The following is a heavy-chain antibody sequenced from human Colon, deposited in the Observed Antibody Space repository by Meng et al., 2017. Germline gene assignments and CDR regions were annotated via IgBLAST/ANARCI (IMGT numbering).Heavy chain of an antibody. CDR1: GFTVSSNY. D-gene: IGHD4-17*01. CDR3: ARAMTYGDYPLDY. J-gene: IGHJ4*02. CDR2: IYSGGST. V-gene: IGHV3-53*01. Sequence: GESLKISCAASGFTVSSNYMSWVRQAPGKGLEWVSVIYSGGSTYYADSVKGRFTISRDNSKNTLYLQMNSPRAEDTAVYYCARAMTYGDYPLDYWGQGTLVTVAS.